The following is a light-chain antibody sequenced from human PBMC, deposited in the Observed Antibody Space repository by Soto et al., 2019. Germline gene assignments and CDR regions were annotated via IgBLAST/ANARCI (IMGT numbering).Light chain of an antibody. V-gene: IGLV2-14*01. CDR1: SSDVGAYNL. CDR2: EVT. CDR3: ASLTTTNFV. Sequence: QSALTQPASVSGSPGQSITISCTGTSSDVGAYNLDSWYQHLPDKAPKLIISEVTNRPSGVSDRFSGSKSGNTASLTISGLQAEDEADYYCASLTTTNFVFGSGTKVTVL. J-gene: IGLJ1*01.